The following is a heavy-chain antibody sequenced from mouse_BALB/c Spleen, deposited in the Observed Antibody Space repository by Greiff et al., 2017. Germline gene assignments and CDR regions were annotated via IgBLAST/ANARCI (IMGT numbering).Heavy chain of an antibody. Sequence: EVQVVESGGGLVQPGGSRKLSCAASGFTFSSFGMHWVRQAPEKGLEWVAYISSGSSTIYYADTVKGRFTISRDNPKNTLFLQMTSLRSEDTAMYYCARGVRQGTWFAYWGQGTLVTVSA. CDR2: ISSGSSTI. D-gene: IGHD2-14*01. J-gene: IGHJ3*01. CDR1: GFTFSSFG. V-gene: IGHV5-17*02. CDR3: ARGVRQGTWFAY.